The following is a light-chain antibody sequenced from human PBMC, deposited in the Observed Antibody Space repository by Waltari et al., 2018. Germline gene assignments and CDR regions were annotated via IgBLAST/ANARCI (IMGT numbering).Light chain of an antibody. Sequence: QSALTQPASVSGSPGQSITISCPGASSNIDVFNYVCWYQQHPGRAPKPIMYDVSNRPSGVSDRFSGSKSGTTASLTISGLQAEDEADYYCTVKRGSNTVVFGGGTKLTVL. J-gene: IGLJ3*02. CDR2: DVS. CDR3: TVKRGSNTVV. CDR1: SSNIDVFNY. V-gene: IGLV2-14*01.